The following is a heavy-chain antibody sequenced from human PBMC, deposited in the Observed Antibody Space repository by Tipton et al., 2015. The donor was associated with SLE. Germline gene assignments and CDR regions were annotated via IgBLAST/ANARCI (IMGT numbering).Heavy chain of an antibody. CDR1: GGSISSYY. Sequence: LRLSCTVSGGSISSYYWSWIRQPPGKGLEWIGYIYYSGSTNYNPSLKSRVTISVDTSKNQFSPKLSSVTAADTAVYYCARGTAEAYYDSSGLGYFDYWGQGPLVTVSS. CDR3: ARGTAEAYYDSSGLGYFDY. V-gene: IGHV4-59*01. CDR2: IYYSGST. J-gene: IGHJ4*02. D-gene: IGHD3-22*01.